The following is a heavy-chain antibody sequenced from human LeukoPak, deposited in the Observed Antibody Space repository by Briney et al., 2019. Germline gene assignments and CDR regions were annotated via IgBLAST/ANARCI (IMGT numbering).Heavy chain of an antibody. CDR1: GFTFSSYS. Sequence: PGGSLRLSCAASGFTFSSYSMNWVRQAPGKGLEWVSSISSSSSCIYYADSAKGRFTISRDNAKNSLYLQMNSLRAEDTAVYYCARDPAYGGNGYWGQGTLVTVSS. D-gene: IGHD4-23*01. V-gene: IGHV3-21*01. CDR2: ISSSSSCI. J-gene: IGHJ4*02. CDR3: ARDPAYGGNGY.